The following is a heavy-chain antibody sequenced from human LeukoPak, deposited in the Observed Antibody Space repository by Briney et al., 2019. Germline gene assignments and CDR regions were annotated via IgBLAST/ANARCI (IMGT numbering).Heavy chain of an antibody. CDR2: IKQDGSEK. CDR1: GFTFSGHW. J-gene: IGHJ6*03. D-gene: IGHD2-2*01. V-gene: IGHV3-7*01. CDR3: ARGVVTAAVPYSYYYMDV. Sequence: PGGSLRLSCAASGFTFSGHWMSWVRQAPGRGLEWVANIKQDGSEKYYVDSVKGRFTISRDNAKNSLYLQMNSLRAEYTAVYYCARGVVTAAVPYSYYYMDVWGKGTTVTVSS.